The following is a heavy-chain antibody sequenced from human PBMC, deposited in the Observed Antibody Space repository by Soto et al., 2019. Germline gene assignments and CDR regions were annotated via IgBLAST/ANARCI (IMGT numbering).Heavy chain of an antibody. Sequence: SVKVSCKASGGTFSSYAISWARQAPGQGLEWMGGIIPIFGTANYAQKFQGRVTITADESTSTAYMELSSLRSEDTAVYYCARVKTHNYYDSSGYYFPFDYWGQGTLVTVSS. J-gene: IGHJ4*02. CDR1: GGTFSSYA. V-gene: IGHV1-69*13. CDR3: ARVKTHNYYDSSGYYFPFDY. D-gene: IGHD3-22*01. CDR2: IIPIFGTA.